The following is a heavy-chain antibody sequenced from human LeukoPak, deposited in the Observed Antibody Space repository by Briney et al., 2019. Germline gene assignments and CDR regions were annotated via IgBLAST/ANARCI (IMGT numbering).Heavy chain of an antibody. Sequence: GGSLRLSCATSGFTFSNYGMHWVRQAPGKGLEWVAVISSDETNIRYGDSVRGRFTVSRDNAKDTVYLQMNSLGADDTAVYYCAKDPYRVVFATGNYLDPWGQGTLVTVSS. D-gene: IGHD2-15*01. CDR1: GFTFSNYG. J-gene: IGHJ5*02. CDR2: ISSDETNI. CDR3: AKDPYRVVFATGNYLDP. V-gene: IGHV3-30*18.